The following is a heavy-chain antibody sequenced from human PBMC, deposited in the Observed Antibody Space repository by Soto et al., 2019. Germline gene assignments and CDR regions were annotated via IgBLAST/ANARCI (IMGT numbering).Heavy chain of an antibody. V-gene: IGHV1-3*01. Sequence: QGQLMQSGAEVKKPGASVKVSCKASGYTFNSHAIHWMRQAPGQRLEWMGWINAGNGNTYYSEKFKGRVSLTRGTVATKVYMELTSLTSEDTGVYYCARDQSGIGWYVDWFDPWGQGTLVTVSS. J-gene: IGHJ5*02. D-gene: IGHD6-19*01. CDR1: GYTFNSHA. CDR2: INAGNGNT. CDR3: ARDQSGIGWYVDWFDP.